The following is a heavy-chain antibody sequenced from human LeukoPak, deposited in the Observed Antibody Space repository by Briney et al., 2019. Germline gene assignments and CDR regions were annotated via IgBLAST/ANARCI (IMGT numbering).Heavy chain of an antibody. J-gene: IGHJ4*02. D-gene: IGHD3-3*01. CDR2: MNPNSGGT. V-gene: IGHV1-2*02. CDR3: ARVQYNYDVNGYYGFDD. CDR1: GYPFSAYY. Sequence: ASVKVSCKASGYPFSAYYIHWVRQAPGQGLEWMGWMNPNSGGTKYAQRFQGRVTMTRDTSITTAYMELTRLNSDDMAVYYCARVQYNYDVNGYYGFDDWGQGTLVTVSS.